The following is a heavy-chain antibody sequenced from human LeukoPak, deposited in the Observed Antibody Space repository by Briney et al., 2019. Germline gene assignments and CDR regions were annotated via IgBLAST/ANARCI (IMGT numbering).Heavy chain of an antibody. D-gene: IGHD2/OR15-2a*01. J-gene: IGHJ4*02. CDR2: INPGSSDT. Sequence: ASVKVSCKASGYTFNDYFLHWVRQAPGQGLEWVGRINPGSSDTYLAQSFQGRVTVTSDTSIATAYMELSGLTSDDTAVYYCARDLSSTDHWEFDHWGQGTLVTVSS. V-gene: IGHV1-2*06. CDR3: ARDLSSTDHWEFDH. CDR1: GYTFNDYF.